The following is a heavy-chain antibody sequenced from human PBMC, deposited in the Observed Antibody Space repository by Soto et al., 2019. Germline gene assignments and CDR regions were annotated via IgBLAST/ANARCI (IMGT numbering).Heavy chain of an antibody. J-gene: IGHJ5*02. CDR2: IYYSGST. D-gene: IGHD3-9*01. Sequence: PSETLSLTCTVSGGSISSGGYYWSWIRKHPGKGLEWIGYIYYSGSTYYNPSLKSRVTISVDTSKNQFSLKLSSVTAADTAVYYCVRLDYDILTGYLGWFDPWGQGTLVTVSS. CDR3: VRLDYDILTGYLGWFDP. CDR1: GGSISSGGYY. V-gene: IGHV4-31*03.